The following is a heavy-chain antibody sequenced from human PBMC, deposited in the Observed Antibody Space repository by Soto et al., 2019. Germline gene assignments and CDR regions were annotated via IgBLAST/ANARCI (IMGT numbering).Heavy chain of an antibody. J-gene: IGHJ4*02. CDR3: TRPYDFWSGYYSY. V-gene: IGHV1-46*01. CDR1: GYTFINYY. CDR2: LNPTDGST. D-gene: IGHD3-3*01. Sequence: QVQLVQSGAEVKKPGASVKISCKASGYTFINYYIHWVRQAPGQGLEWMGVLNPTDGSTRYAQKLQGRVTVTRDTSTNIVYMELSTLRSEDTAVYYCTRPYDFWSGYYSYWGQGTLVTVSS.